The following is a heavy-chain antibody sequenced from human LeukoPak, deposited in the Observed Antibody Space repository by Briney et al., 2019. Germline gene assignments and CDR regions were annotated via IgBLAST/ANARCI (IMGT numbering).Heavy chain of an antibody. Sequence: PGGSLRLSCAASGFTFSNHAMNWVRLAPGKGLEWVAAVSGGGGRTFYAGSVKGRFTISRDNSKDTLYLEMSSLRAEDTAMYYCAKLPQSFYYDSSGYDLDYWGQGTRVTVSS. CDR3: AKLPQSFYYDSSGYDLDY. D-gene: IGHD3-22*01. CDR1: GFTFSNHA. J-gene: IGHJ4*02. CDR2: VSGGGGRT. V-gene: IGHV3-23*01.